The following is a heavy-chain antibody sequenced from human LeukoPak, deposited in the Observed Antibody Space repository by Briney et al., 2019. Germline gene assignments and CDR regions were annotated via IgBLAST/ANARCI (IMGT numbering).Heavy chain of an antibody. CDR3: ARGPHTGVNYYDSSGYYY. V-gene: IGHV4-34*01. CDR2: INHSGST. D-gene: IGHD3-22*01. Sequence: SETLSLTCAVYGGSFSGYYWSWIRQPPGKGLEWIGEINHSGSTNYNPSLKSRVTISVGTSKNQFSLKLSSVTAADTAVYYCARGPHTGVNYYDSSGYYYWGQGTLVTVSS. CDR1: GGSFSGYY. J-gene: IGHJ4*02.